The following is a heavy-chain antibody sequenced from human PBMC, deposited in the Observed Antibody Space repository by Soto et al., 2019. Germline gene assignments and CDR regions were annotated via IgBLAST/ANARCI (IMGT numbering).Heavy chain of an antibody. CDR3: ARDLRCCGLDV. CDR1: GASMRSYY. J-gene: IGHJ6*02. CDR2: IFYSGST. Sequence: ETLSLTCNVSGASMRSYYWTWMRLSPGRGLEWIGDIFYSGSTNLNPSLRSRLSISIDTSKNKFSLMLNSVTAADTAVYYCARDLRCCGLDVWGQGTTVTVS. V-gene: IGHV4-59*01. D-gene: IGHD3-9*01.